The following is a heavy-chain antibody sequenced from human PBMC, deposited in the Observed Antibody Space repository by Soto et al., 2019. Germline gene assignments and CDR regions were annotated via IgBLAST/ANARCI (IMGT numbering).Heavy chain of an antibody. CDR2: ILYDGTNE. J-gene: IGHJ4*02. D-gene: IGHD6-13*01. CDR3: AKAGFRTTGYGTPFTY. Sequence: QVQLVESGGGVVQPGRSLRLSCAASGFIFSAHAMHWVRHAPGKGLEWVAVILYDGTNEYYADSVKGRFTISRDNSKNTLHLQMNSLRGEDTAVYYCAKAGFRTTGYGTPFTYWGQGTLVTVS. CDR1: GFIFSAHA. V-gene: IGHV3-33*03.